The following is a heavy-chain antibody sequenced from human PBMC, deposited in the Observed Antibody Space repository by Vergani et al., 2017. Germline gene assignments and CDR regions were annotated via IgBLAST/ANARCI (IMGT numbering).Heavy chain of an antibody. CDR3: ARGGGYSSSSGYYYYMDV. CDR1: GYSISSGYY. J-gene: IGHJ6*03. CDR2: VHHSGIS. D-gene: IGHD6-6*01. Sequence: HVQLQETGPGLVKPSEILSLTCTVSGYSISSGYYWAWIRQSPEKGLEWIGSVHHSGISYYNPSLKSRVTISVDTSKNQFSLKLSSVTAADTAVYYCARGGGYSSSSGYYYYMDVWGKGTTVTVSS. V-gene: IGHV4-38-2*02.